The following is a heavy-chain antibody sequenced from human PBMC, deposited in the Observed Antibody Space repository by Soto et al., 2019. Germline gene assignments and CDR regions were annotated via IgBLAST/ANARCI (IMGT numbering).Heavy chain of an antibody. CDR3: TREGI. J-gene: IGHJ4*02. V-gene: IGHV3-48*02. Sequence: EVQRVESGGGLAQPGGSLRPSCAASGFTFSDYAMNWVRQVPGKGLEWISQIASSGTPIYYADSVRGRFTISRDNAENSLYLQMNSLRDEDTAVYFCTREGIWGQGTLVTVSS. CDR2: IASSGTPI. CDR1: GFTFSDYA.